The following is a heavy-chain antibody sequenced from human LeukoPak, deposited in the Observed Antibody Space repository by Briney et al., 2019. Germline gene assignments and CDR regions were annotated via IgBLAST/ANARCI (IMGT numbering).Heavy chain of an antibody. D-gene: IGHD3-3*01. V-gene: IGHV1-24*01. J-gene: IGHJ4*02. CDR3: ATGIKSGSRGYYFDY. Sequence: ASVKVSCKVSGYTLTELSMHWVRQAPGKGLEWMGGFDPEDGETIYAQKFQGRVTMTEDTSTDTAYMELSSLRSEGTAVYYCATGIKSGSRGYYFDYWGQGTLVTVSS. CDR2: FDPEDGET. CDR1: GYTLTELS.